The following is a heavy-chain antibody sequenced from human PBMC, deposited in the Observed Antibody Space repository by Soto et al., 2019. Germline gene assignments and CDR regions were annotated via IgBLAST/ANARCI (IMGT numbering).Heavy chain of an antibody. J-gene: IGHJ5*02. CDR1: GGSISSYY. CDR3: ARAIVVVVAPEWFDP. CDR2: IYYSGST. Sequence: SETLSLTCTVSGGSISSYYWSWIRQPPGKGLEWIGYIYYSGSTNYNPSLKSRVTISVDTSKNQFSLKLSSVTAADTAVYYCARAIVVVVAPEWFDPWGQGTLVTVSS. D-gene: IGHD2-15*01. V-gene: IGHV4-59*01.